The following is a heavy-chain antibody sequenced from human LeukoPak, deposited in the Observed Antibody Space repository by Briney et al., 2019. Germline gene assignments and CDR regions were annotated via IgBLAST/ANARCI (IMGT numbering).Heavy chain of an antibody. CDR3: ARVNPQGGTAMVSGGFDY. CDR1: GGSFSGYY. CDR2: INHSGST. D-gene: IGHD5-18*01. J-gene: IGHJ4*02. Sequence: SETLSLTCAVYGGSFSGYYWSWIRQPPGKGLEWIGEINHSGSTNYNPSLKSRVTISVDTSKNQFSLKLSSVTAADTAVYYCARVNPQGGTAMVSGGFDYWGQGTLVTVSS. V-gene: IGHV4-34*01.